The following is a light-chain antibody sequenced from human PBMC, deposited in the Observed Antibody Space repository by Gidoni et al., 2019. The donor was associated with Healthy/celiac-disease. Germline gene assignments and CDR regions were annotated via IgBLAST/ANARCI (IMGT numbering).Light chain of an antibody. Sequence: IHMTQSPSSLSASVGDRATITCRASQSISSYLNWYQQKPGKAPKLLIYAASSLQSGVPSRFSGSGSGTDFTLTISSLQPEDFATYYCQQSYSTPYTFGQGTKLEIK. J-gene: IGKJ2*01. CDR3: QQSYSTPYT. V-gene: IGKV1-39*01. CDR1: QSISSY. CDR2: AAS.